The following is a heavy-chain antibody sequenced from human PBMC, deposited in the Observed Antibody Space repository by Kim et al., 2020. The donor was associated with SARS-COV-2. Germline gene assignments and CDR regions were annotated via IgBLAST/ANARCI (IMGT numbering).Heavy chain of an antibody. CDR2: IHHGGTT. D-gene: IGHD2-8*02. CDR1: GGSVSSGVGNYY. CDR3: VRDLVGTEGY. V-gene: IGHV4-61*03. Sequence: SETLSLTCTVSGGSVSSGVGNYYWNWIRKPPGKGLEWIGYIHHGGTTSYNPSLKSRVTISVDTSKNHFSLKVTSVTAADRAINYCVRDLVGTEGYWGQGICVTVSS. J-gene: IGHJ4*02.